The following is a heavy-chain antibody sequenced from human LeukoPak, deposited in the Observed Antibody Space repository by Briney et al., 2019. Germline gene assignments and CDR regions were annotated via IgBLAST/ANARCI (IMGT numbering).Heavy chain of an antibody. Sequence: QPGGSLRLSCAASGFTFSDYYMSWIRQAPGKGLEWVSYISSSGSTIYYADSVKGRFTISRDNAKNSLYLQMNSLRAEDTAVYYCVRIPNSANFPNWFDPWGQGTLVTVSS. CDR3: VRIPNSANFPNWFDP. CDR1: GFTFSDYY. D-gene: IGHD4/OR15-4a*01. J-gene: IGHJ5*02. CDR2: ISSSGSTI. V-gene: IGHV3-11*04.